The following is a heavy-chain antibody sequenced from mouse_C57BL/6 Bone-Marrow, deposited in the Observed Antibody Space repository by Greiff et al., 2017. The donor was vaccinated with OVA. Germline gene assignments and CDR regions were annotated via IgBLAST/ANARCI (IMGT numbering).Heavy chain of an antibody. Sequence: EVKLVESGGGLVQPGGSLKLSCAASGFTFSDYYMYWVRQTPEKRLEWVAYISNGGGSTYYPDTVKGRFTISRDNAKNTLYLQMSRLKSEDTAMYYCASLYGSSYWYFDVWGTGTTVTVSS. CDR3: ASLYGSSYWYFDV. D-gene: IGHD1-1*01. CDR2: ISNGGGST. CDR1: GFTFSDYY. J-gene: IGHJ1*03. V-gene: IGHV5-12*01.